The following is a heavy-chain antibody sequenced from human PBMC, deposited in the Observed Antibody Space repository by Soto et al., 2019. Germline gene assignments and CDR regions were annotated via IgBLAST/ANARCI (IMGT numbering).Heavy chain of an antibody. CDR1: GYTFTSYD. V-gene: IGHV1-8*01. J-gene: IGHJ5*02. D-gene: IGHD3-3*01. Sequence: QVQLVQSGAEVKKPGASVKVSCKASGYTFTSYDINWVRQATGQGLEWMGWMNPNSVNTGYAQKFQSRVNITKKNSISTAYMKLSSRRSEATAVYYCAGGKNPSVWRGYSATPNWFDPWGQGTLVTVSS. CDR2: MNPNSVNT. CDR3: AGGKNPSVWRGYSATPNWFDP.